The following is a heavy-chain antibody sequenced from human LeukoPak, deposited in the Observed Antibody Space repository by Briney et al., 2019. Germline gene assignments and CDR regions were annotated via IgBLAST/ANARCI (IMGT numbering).Heavy chain of an antibody. CDR1: GYTFTSYD. Sequence: ASVKVSCKASGYTFTSYDINWVRQATGQGLEWMGWMNPNSGNTGYAQKFQGRVTMTRNTSISTAYMELSSLRSEDTAVYYCARGADSSGYYFIDYWGQGTLVTVSS. V-gene: IGHV1-8*01. CDR2: MNPNSGNT. CDR3: ARGADSSGYYFIDY. D-gene: IGHD3-22*01. J-gene: IGHJ4*02.